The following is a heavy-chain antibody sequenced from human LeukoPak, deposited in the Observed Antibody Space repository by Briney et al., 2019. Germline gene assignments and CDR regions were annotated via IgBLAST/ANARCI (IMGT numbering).Heavy chain of an antibody. J-gene: IGHJ6*02. V-gene: IGHV3-7*01. Sequence: PGGSLRLSCAASGFTLSTYAMSWVRQAPGKGLEWVANIKQGGSEKYYVDSVKGRFTISRDNAKNSLYLQMNSLRAEDTAVYYCARDEQYYDILTGYYEGPNYYGMDVWGQGTTVTVSS. CDR2: IKQGGSEK. CDR1: GFTLSTYA. CDR3: ARDEQYYDILTGYYEGPNYYGMDV. D-gene: IGHD3-9*01.